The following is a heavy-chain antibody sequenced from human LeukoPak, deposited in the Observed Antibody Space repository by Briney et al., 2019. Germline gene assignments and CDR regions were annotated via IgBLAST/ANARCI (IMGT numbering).Heavy chain of an antibody. CDR1: AYTFTNYG. D-gene: IGHD5-12*01. J-gene: IGHJ4*02. CDR3: VRENSGGYTDY. Sequence: ASVKVSCKASAYTFTNYGITWVRQAPGQGLEWMGWISAYNGNTNYAQKLQGRVTMTTDTSTSTAYMELRSLRSDDTAVYYCVRENSGGYTDYWGQGTLVSVSS. V-gene: IGHV1-18*01. CDR2: ISAYNGNT.